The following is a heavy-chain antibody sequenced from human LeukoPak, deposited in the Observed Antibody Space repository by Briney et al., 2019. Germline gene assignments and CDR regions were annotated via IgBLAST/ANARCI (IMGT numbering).Heavy chain of an antibody. D-gene: IGHD6-13*01. J-gene: IGHJ3*02. Sequence: QTGVSLRLSCAASGFTFSSYWTGWVRQAPGKGLEWVANIKQDGSEKYYVDSVKGRFTISRDNAKNSLYLQMNSLRAEDTAVYYCARDLGAAAAGSIAFDIWGQGTMVTVSS. CDR3: ARDLGAAAAGSIAFDI. V-gene: IGHV3-7*01. CDR1: GFTFSSYW. CDR2: IKQDGSEK.